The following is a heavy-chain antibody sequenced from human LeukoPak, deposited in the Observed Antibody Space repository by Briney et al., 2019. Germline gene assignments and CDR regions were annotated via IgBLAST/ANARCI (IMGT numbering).Heavy chain of an antibody. Sequence: TSETLSLTCTVSGGSISSHYWSWIRQPAGKGLEWIGRIYTSGSTNYNPSLKSRVTMSVDTSKNQFSLKLSSVTAADTAVYYCARGYSGYDSPFDYWGQGTLVTVSS. CDR1: GGSISSHY. CDR2: IYTSGST. J-gene: IGHJ4*02. V-gene: IGHV4-4*07. CDR3: ARGYSGYDSPFDY. D-gene: IGHD5-12*01.